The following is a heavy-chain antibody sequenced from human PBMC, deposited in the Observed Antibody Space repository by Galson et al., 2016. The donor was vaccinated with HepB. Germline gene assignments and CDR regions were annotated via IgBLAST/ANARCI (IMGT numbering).Heavy chain of an antibody. V-gene: IGHV1-18*01. J-gene: IGHJ3*02. CDR3: AKESLEGIVAYDI. D-gene: IGHD1-1*01. CDR1: GYTFTSGS. Sequence: SVKVSCKASGYTFTSGSLTWVRQAPGQGLEWMGWIIPANGLTDYSQRLQGRITMTTDTSPSTAYMELRGLRSDETAVYYCAKESLEGIVAYDIWGQGTKVTVSS. CDR2: IIPANGLT.